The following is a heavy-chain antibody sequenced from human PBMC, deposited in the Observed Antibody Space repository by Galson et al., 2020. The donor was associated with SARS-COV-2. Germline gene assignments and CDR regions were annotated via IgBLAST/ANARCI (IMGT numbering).Heavy chain of an antibody. V-gene: IGHV3-72*01. J-gene: IGHJ4*02. CDR2: IRKKGNSYTT. CDR1: GFTFSDHY. CDR3: ARVWSSGFSGIDY. D-gene: IGHD3-22*01. Sequence: GSLRLSCAASGFTFSDHYMDWVRQAPGKGLEWVGRIRKKGNSYTTEYAASVKGRFTISRDDSHNSLYLQMNSLETEDTAVYYCARVWSSGFSGIDYWGQGTLVTV.